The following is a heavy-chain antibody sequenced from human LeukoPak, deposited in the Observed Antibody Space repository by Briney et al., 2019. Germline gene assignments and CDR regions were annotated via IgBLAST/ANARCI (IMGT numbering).Heavy chain of an antibody. CDR1: GGSISSSSNNY. CDR2: IYYSGST. D-gene: IGHD3-22*01. J-gene: IGHJ4*02. Sequence: SETLSLTCTVSGGSISSSSNNYWGWIRQPPGKGLEWIGYIYYSGSTYYNPSLKSRVTISVDTSKNQFSLKLSSVTAADTAVYYCANSDSSGYYVDYWGQGTLVTVSS. V-gene: IGHV4-39*07. CDR3: ANSDSSGYYVDY.